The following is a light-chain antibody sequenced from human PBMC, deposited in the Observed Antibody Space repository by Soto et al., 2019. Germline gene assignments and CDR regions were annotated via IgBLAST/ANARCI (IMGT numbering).Light chain of an antibody. V-gene: IGLV3-1*01. CDR3: QAWDSSTAV. Sequence: SYKLTQPPSVSVSPGQTASITCSGDKLGHKYVCWYQQKPGQSPVLVIYQNNKRPSGIPERFSGSNSGNTATLTISGTQPMDEADYYCQAWDSSTAVFGGVTKLTVL. CDR1: KLGHKY. CDR2: QNN. J-gene: IGLJ2*01.